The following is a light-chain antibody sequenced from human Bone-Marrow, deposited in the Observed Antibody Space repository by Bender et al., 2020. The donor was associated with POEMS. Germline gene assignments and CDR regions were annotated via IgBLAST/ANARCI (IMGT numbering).Light chain of an antibody. V-gene: IGLV3-1*01. J-gene: IGLJ3*02. CDR3: QAWDSSSAM. Sequence: LTQPRSVSGSPGQSVTISCTGDVLRNKYVSWYQQRPGQSPVLVIYHDSKRPSGIPERFSGSNSGNTASLTISGTQTMDEADYFCQAWDSSSAMFGGGTKLTVL. CDR2: HDS. CDR1: VLRNKY.